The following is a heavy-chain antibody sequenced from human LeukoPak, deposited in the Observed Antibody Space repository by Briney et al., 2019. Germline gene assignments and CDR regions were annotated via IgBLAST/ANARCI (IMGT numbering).Heavy chain of an antibody. Sequence: ASVEVSCKASGYTFTSYDINWVRQATGQGLEWMGWMNPSSGNTGYAQKFQGRVTMTRNTSISTAYMELSSLRSEDTAVYYCARESRITGTTFFDYWGQGTLVTVSS. CDR3: ARESRITGTTFFDY. CDR1: GYTFTSYD. V-gene: IGHV1-8*01. J-gene: IGHJ4*02. D-gene: IGHD1-20*01. CDR2: MNPSSGNT.